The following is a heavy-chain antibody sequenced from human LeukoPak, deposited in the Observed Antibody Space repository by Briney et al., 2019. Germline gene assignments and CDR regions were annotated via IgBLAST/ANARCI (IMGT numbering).Heavy chain of an antibody. V-gene: IGHV4-4*02. CDR2: IYHSGST. CDR1: GGSISSGNW. CDR3: ATLRSWSPDYFDH. D-gene: IGHD1-26*01. Sequence: SQTLSLTCVVSGGSISSGNWWSWVRQPPGKGLEWIAEIYHSGSTTYNPSLKSRVTISVDKSKNHFSLKLRSVTAADTAVYYCATLRSWSPDYFDHWGQGTLVTVSS. J-gene: IGHJ4*02.